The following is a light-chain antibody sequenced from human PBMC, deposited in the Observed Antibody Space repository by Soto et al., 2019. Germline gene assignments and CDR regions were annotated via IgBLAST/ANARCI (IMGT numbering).Light chain of an antibody. CDR1: QDINTY. Sequence: DIQLTQSPSFLSASVGDRVTITCRASQDINTYLAWYQQKPGKAPKLLIFAASTLQNVVPSRFSGSGSVTEFTVTITSLQTEDFATYNCQQRKSYPITFGQGTRLEIK. J-gene: IGKJ5*01. CDR2: AAS. V-gene: IGKV1-9*01. CDR3: QQRKSYPIT.